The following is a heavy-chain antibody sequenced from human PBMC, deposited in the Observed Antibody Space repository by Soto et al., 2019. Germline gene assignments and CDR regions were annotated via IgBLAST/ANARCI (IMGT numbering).Heavy chain of an antibody. CDR1: GFTFSSYW. D-gene: IGHD3-10*01. V-gene: IGHV3-74*02. Sequence: EVQLVESGGGLVRPGGSLRLSCAASGFTFSSYWMHWVRQAPGKGLVWVSRMNEDGGTTYYANSVKGRFTISRDNAKNTLYLQMNSLRVEDTAVYYCASDLSGRADVWGQGNTVTVSS. CDR3: ASDLSGRADV. J-gene: IGHJ6*02. CDR2: MNEDGGTT.